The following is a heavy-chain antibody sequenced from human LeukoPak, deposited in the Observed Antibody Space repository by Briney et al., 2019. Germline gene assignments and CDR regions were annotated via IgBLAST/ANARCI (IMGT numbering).Heavy chain of an antibody. CDR3: ARVSTHIVVRGVMADDY. J-gene: IGHJ4*02. CDR2: ISSMSSYI. D-gene: IGHD3-10*01. Sequence: GGSLRLSCAASGFTFSRYSMSWVRQAPGKGREWVASISSMSSYIYYADSVKGRFTISRDTAKNSLYLQMNSLRADDTAVYYCARVSTHIVVRGVMADDYWGQGTLVTVSS. CDR1: GFTFSRYS. V-gene: IGHV3-21*01.